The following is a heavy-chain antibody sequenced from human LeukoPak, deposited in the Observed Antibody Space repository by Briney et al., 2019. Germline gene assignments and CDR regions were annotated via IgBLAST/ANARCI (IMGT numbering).Heavy chain of an antibody. CDR2: INHSGST. V-gene: IGHV4-34*01. CDR1: GGSFSGYY. D-gene: IGHD6-6*01. CDR3: ARVDSSSSADYYYYMDV. Sequence: PSETLSLTCAVYGGSFSGYYWSWIRQPPGKGLEWIGEINHSGSTNYNPSLKSRVTISVDTSKNQFSLKLSSVTAADTAVYYCARVDSSSSADYYYYMDVWGKGTTVTVSS. J-gene: IGHJ6*03.